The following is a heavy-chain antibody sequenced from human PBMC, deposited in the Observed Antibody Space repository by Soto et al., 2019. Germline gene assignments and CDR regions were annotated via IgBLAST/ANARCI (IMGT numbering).Heavy chain of an antibody. D-gene: IGHD1-1*01. J-gene: IGHJ6*02. CDR1: GYTFSIYW. Sequence: GGSLRLSCAASGYTFSIYWMHWVRQAPGKGLEWVARINSDGSTTTYADSVKGRFTISRDNAWDTALLQMNSLRVEDTAVYYCATYNDYYDMDVWGQGTTVTVSS. CDR3: ATYNDYYDMDV. CDR2: INSDGSTT. V-gene: IGHV3-74*01.